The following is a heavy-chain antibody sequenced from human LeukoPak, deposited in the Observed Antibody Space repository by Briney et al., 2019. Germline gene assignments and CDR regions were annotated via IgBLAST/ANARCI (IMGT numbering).Heavy chain of an antibody. J-gene: IGHJ4*02. Sequence: SETLSLTCAVSGGSLSSHNWSWIRQSPGKRLEWIGYIHYSGSTDSKPSLKSRVTISVDTSKNQFSLKLSSVTAADTAVYYCARGHSSSWFDYWGQGTLVTVSS. CDR2: IHYSGST. CDR3: ARGHSSSWFDY. D-gene: IGHD6-13*01. CDR1: GGSLSSHN. V-gene: IGHV4-59*11.